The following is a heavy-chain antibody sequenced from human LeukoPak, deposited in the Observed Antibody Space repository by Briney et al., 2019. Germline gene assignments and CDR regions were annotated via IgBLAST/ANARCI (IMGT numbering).Heavy chain of an antibody. CDR1: GGTFSSYA. CDR2: IIPIFGTA. Sequence: SVKVSCKASGGTFSSYAISWVRQAPGQGLEWMGGIIPIFGTANYAQKFQGRVTITTDESTSTAYMELSSLRSEDTAVCYCARSRIAVAPFDYWGQGTLVTVSS. CDR3: ARSRIAVAPFDY. V-gene: IGHV1-69*05. D-gene: IGHD6-19*01. J-gene: IGHJ4*02.